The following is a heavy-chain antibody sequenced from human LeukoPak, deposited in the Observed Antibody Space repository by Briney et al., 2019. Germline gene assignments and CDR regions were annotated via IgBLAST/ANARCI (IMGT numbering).Heavy chain of an antibody. Sequence: SETLSLTCTVSGDSISSSRFYWAWIRQPPGKGLEWIGSILYTGRTFYNPSLKSRVTISVDTSKNQFSLRLGTVTASDTAVYYCARRDVGATIDYWGQGTLVTVSS. CDR1: GDSISSSRFY. CDR2: ILYTGRT. J-gene: IGHJ4*02. CDR3: ARRDVGATIDY. D-gene: IGHD1-26*01. V-gene: IGHV4-39*01.